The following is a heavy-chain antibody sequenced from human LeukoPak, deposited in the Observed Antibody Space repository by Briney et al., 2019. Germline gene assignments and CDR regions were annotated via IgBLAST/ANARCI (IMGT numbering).Heavy chain of an antibody. J-gene: IGHJ4*02. D-gene: IGHD2-2*01. Sequence: GRSLRLSCAASGFTFSFYAMAWVRQTPGKGLEWVSVISGSGDSTYYSDSLKGRFTISRANSKNTLFLQMNILRAEDTAIYYCAKQEEYQLLRAYYYDYWGQGTLVTVSS. V-gene: IGHV3-23*01. CDR1: GFTFSFYA. CDR3: AKQEEYQLLRAYYYDY. CDR2: ISGSGDST.